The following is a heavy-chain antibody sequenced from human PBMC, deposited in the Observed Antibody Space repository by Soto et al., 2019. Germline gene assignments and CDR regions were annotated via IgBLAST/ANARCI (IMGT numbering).Heavy chain of an antibody. CDR1: GGTFSSYA. V-gene: IGHV1-69*01. CDR3: ARDDLGVVVVTGAYYYYYYGMDV. CDR2: IIPIFGTA. J-gene: IGHJ6*02. D-gene: IGHD2-21*02. Sequence: QVQLVQSGAEVKKPGSSVKVSCKASGGTFSSYAISWVRQAPGQGLEWMGGIIPIFGTANYAQKFQGRVTITADESTSTAYMELSSLRSEDTAVYYCARDDLGVVVVTGAYYYYYYGMDVWGQGTTVTVSS.